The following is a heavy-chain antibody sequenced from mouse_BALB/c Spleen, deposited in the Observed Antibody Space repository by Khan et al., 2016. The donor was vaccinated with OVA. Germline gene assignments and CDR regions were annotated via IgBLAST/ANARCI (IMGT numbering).Heavy chain of an antibody. CDR3: ARVHGGDFDY. J-gene: IGHJ2*01. CDR1: GYSITSDYA. CDR2: ISYSGNT. Sequence: EVQLQESGPGLVKPSQSLSLTCTVTGYSITSDYAWNWIRQFPGNKLEWLGYISYSGNTKYNPSLKSRISVTRDTSKNQFFLPLNSVTTEDTATXYCARVHGGDFDYWGQGTTLTVSS. V-gene: IGHV3-2*02.